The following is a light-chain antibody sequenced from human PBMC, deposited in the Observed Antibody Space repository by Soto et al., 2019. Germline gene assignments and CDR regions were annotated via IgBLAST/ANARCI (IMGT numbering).Light chain of an antibody. CDR2: GAF. Sequence: EIVLTQSPGTLSLSPGERATLSCRASQNVHTFLVWYQQKPGQAPRLIIYGAFNRATGIPDRFSGSGSGTDFSLTISRLEPEDSAVYYCQQYGASPLTFGGGTKLEIK. J-gene: IGKJ4*01. CDR3: QQYGASPLT. V-gene: IGKV3-20*01. CDR1: QNVHTF.